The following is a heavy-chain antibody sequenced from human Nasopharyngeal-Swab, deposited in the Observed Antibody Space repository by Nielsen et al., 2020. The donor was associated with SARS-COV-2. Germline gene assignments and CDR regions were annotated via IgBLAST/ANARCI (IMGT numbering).Heavy chain of an antibody. D-gene: IGHD6-6*01. CDR3: ARGLYSSSYYYYYGMDV. CDR2: IYSGGST. CDR1: GFTVSSNY. V-gene: IGHV3-53*01. Sequence: GESLKISCAASGFTVSSNYMSWVRQAPGKGLEWVSVIYSGGSTYYADSVKGRFTISRDNSKKTLYLQMNSLRAEDTAVYYCARGLYSSSYYYYYGMDVWGQGTTVTVSS. J-gene: IGHJ6*02.